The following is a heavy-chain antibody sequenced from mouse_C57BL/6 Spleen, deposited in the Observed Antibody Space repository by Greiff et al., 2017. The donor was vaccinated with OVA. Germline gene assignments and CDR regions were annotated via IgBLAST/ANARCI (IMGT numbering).Heavy chain of an antibody. CDR3: ARSDGYYHYAMDY. CDR2: INPNNGGT. J-gene: IGHJ4*01. D-gene: IGHD2-3*01. V-gene: IGHV1-26*01. Sequence: VQLQQSGPELVKPGASVKISCKASGYTFTDYYMNWVKQSHGKSLEWIGDINPNNGGTSYNQKFKGKATLTVDKSSSTAYMELRSLTSEDSAVYYCARSDGYYHYAMDYWSQGTSVTVSS. CDR1: GYTFTDYY.